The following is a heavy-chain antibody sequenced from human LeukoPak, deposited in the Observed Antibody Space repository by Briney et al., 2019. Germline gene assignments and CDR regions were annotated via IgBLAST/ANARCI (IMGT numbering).Heavy chain of an antibody. D-gene: IGHD5-18*01. CDR2: FSGRGSKT. CDR1: GFAFSSNG. CDR3: AKLRYSAIDY. V-gene: IGHV3-23*01. Sequence: PGGSLRLSCAASGFAFSSNGMSWVRQAPGKGLEWVAGFSGRGSKTYYADSVKGRFTISRDNSKSTLYLQTNSLRAEDTAVYYCAKLRYSAIDYWGQGTLVTVSS. J-gene: IGHJ4*02.